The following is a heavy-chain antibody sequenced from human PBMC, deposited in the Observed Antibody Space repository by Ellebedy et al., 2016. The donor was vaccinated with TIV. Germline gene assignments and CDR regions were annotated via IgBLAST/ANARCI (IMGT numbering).Heavy chain of an antibody. D-gene: IGHD2-8*02. CDR1: GFTLSSHW. J-gene: IGHJ4*02. V-gene: IGHV3-7*04. CDR3: ARGFGGVSGY. Sequence: GESLKTSXVASGFTLSSHWMAWVRQAPGKGLEWVANIKQDGSEKYYVDSVKGRFSISRDNTKNSLSLQMNSLRAEDTALYYCARGFGGVSGYWGQGTLVTVSS. CDR2: IKQDGSEK.